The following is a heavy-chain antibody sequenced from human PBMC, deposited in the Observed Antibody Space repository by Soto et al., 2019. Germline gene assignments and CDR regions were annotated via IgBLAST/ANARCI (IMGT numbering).Heavy chain of an antibody. CDR3: AKDYYGSGNYDY. J-gene: IGHJ4*02. V-gene: IGHV3-30*18. CDR1: GFTFSSYG. D-gene: IGHD3-10*01. CDR2: ISYDGSNK. Sequence: QVQLVESGGGVVQPGRSLRLSCAASGFTFSSYGMHWVRQAPGKGLEWVAVISYDGSNKYYADSVKGRFTISRDNSKNTLYLQMNSLRAEDTAVYYCAKDYYGSGNYDYWGQGTLVTVSS.